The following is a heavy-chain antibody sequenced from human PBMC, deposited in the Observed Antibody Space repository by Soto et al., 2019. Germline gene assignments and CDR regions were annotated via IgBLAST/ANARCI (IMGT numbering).Heavy chain of an antibody. V-gene: IGHV4-34*01. Sequence: SETLSLTCAVYGGSFSGYTWIWIRQPPGKGLEWIGEINHSGTTNHNPSPKSRVIISVDTSKKQFSLRLTSVTAADTAVYYCARGSDYTSSFDYWGQGTLVTVSS. CDR3: ARGSDYTSSFDY. CDR2: INHSGTT. D-gene: IGHD3-16*01. J-gene: IGHJ4*02. CDR1: GGSFSGYT.